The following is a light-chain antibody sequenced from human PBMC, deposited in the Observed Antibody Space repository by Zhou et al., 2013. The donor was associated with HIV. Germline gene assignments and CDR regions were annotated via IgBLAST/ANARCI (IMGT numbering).Light chain of an antibody. CDR2: SAS. J-gene: IGKJ1*01. Sequence: DIQMTQSPSTLSASVGDRVTITCRASQSISSWLAWYQQKPGKAPKRLIYSASTLQSGVPSRFSGSGSGTEFTLTISSLQPEDFATYYCQQYNSYSWTFGQGTKVEIK. CDR1: QSISSW. CDR3: QQYNSYSWT. V-gene: IGKV1-5*01.